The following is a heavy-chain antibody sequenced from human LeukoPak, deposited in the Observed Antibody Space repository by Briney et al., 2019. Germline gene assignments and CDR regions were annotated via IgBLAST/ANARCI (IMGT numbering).Heavy chain of an antibody. Sequence: PSETLSLTCAVSGGSISSSNWWSWVRQPPGKGLEWIGEIYHSGSTNYNPSLKSRVTISVDTSKSQFSLKLSSVTAADTAVYYCAREDISYAFDIWGQGTMVTVSS. CDR2: IYHSGST. J-gene: IGHJ3*02. V-gene: IGHV4-4*02. CDR1: GGSISSSNW. CDR3: AREDISYAFDI. D-gene: IGHD3-9*01.